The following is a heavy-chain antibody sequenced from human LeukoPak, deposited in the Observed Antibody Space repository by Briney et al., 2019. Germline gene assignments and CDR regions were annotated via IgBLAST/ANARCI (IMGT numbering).Heavy chain of an antibody. D-gene: IGHD6-13*01. CDR3: AREGIAAAGDY. CDR1: GYTFTSHG. Sequence: ASVKVSCKASGYTFTSHGLIWVRQAPGQGLEWMGWISAYNSNTNYAPKLQGRVTMTTDTSTSTAYMELRSLRSDDTAMYYCAREGIAAAGDYWGQGTLVTVSS. CDR2: ISAYNSNT. V-gene: IGHV1-18*01. J-gene: IGHJ4*02.